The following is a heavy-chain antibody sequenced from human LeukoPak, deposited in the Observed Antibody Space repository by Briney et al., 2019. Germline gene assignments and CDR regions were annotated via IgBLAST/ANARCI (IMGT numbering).Heavy chain of an antibody. Sequence: PSETLSLTCTVSGGSISSYYWSWIRQPPGKGLEWIGYIYYSGSTNYNPSLKSRVTISVDTSKNQLSLKLSSVTAADTAVYYCARVGTGTLYDAFDIWGQGTMVTVSS. V-gene: IGHV4-59*01. D-gene: IGHD7-27*01. CDR1: GGSISSYY. J-gene: IGHJ3*02. CDR3: ARVGTGTLYDAFDI. CDR2: IYYSGST.